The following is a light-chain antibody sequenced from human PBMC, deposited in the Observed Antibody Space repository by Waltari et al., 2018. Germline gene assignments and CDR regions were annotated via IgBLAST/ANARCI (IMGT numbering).Light chain of an antibody. V-gene: IGLV3-21*02. CDR3: QVWDSTSDPL. J-gene: IGLJ2*01. CDR1: QIGTQS. CDR2: DDT. Sequence: SYVVTQPPSVSVAPGPPARITCAGDQIGTQSVHWYQQKPGQAPVPVMYDDTDRPSGIPERFSGSSSGNTATLTIRRVEAGDEADYYSQVWDSTSDPLFGVGTKLTVL.